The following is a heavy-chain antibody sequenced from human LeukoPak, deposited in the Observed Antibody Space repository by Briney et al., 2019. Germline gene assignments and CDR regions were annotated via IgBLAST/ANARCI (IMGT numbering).Heavy chain of an antibody. D-gene: IGHD2/OR15-2a*01. CDR2: IFASGSP. CDR1: GGSINNY. J-gene: IGHJ4*02. V-gene: IGHV4-4*07. Sequence: SETLSLTCTVSGGSINNYWNWIRQPAGKGLEWIGRIFASGSPNYNTSLKSRVSMSVDTSSNQFSLKLSSVTAADTAVYYCARDGAVNMRGWYFDYWGQGALVTVSS. CDR3: ARDGAVNMRGWYFDY.